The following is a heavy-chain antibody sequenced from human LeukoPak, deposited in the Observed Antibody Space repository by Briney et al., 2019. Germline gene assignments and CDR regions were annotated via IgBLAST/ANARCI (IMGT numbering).Heavy chain of an antibody. CDR1: GFTFSNYG. CDR2: VRDDGSNE. D-gene: IGHD3-10*01. Sequence: GGSLRLSCAASGFTFSNYGMHGVRQAPGKGVEWVAFVRDDGSNEYYADSVKGRFTISRDNSKKPLYLEMNSLRPEETAVYYCAKDEGRSDRYGSGSYPPYWGQGTLVTVSS. V-gene: IGHV3-30*02. CDR3: AKDEGRSDRYGSGSYPPY. J-gene: IGHJ4*02.